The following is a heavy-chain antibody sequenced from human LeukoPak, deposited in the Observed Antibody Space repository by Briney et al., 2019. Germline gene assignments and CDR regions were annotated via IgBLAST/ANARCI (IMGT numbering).Heavy chain of an antibody. CDR2: ISGSGGIT. CDR3: VKPPFYDSSGYQYYFDY. J-gene: IGHJ4*02. CDR1: GFTFTTYA. V-gene: IGHV3-23*01. D-gene: IGHD3-22*01. Sequence: GGSLRLSCAASGFTFTTYAMSWVRQAPGKGLEWVSAISGSGGITYYADSVKGRFTISRDNSKNTLYLQMNSLRAGDTAVYYCVKPPFYDSSGYQYYFDYWGQGTLVTVSS.